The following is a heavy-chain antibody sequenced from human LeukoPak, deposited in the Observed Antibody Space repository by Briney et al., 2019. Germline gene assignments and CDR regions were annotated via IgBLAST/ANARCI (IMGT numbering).Heavy chain of an antibody. V-gene: IGHV3-7*03. D-gene: IGHD3-3*01. CDR2: IKEDGSER. J-gene: IGHJ5*02. Sequence: GGSLRLSCEGSAFIFSGHWMNWVRQTPGKGLEWVASIKEDGSERQYVDSVKGRFSISRDNTKGSLFLQLNRLRAEDTAVYYCARGAGAQRVDWFDPWGQGTLVTVSS. CDR3: ARGAGAQRVDWFDP. CDR1: AFIFSGHW.